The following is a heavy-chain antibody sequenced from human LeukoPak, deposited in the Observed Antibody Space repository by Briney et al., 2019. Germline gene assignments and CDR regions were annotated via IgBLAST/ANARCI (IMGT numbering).Heavy chain of an antibody. CDR1: GGSISSYY. CDR2: FYYSGNT. D-gene: IGHD2-2*01. Sequence: SETLSLTCTVSGGSISSYYWSWVRQPPGTGLEWIGYFYYSGNTNYNPSLKGRVTISGDTSKNQFSLKLSSVTAADTAVYYCARSGSMDFQHWGQGTLVTVSS. V-gene: IGHV4-59*12. J-gene: IGHJ1*01. CDR3: ARSGSMDFQH.